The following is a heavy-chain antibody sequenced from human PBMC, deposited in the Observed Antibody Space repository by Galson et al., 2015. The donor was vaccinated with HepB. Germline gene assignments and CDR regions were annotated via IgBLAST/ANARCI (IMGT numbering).Heavy chain of an antibody. Sequence: SVKVSCKASGYTFTSFNMHWVRQAPGQGLEWMGIINPRDGYTRYTQKFQGRVTMTRDTSTSTVYMELSSLRSEDTAVYYCARAAYNYAWDHWGQGTLVTVSS. CDR2: INPRDGYT. J-gene: IGHJ4*02. CDR3: ARAAYNYAWDH. V-gene: IGHV1-46*01. CDR1: GYTFTSFN. D-gene: IGHD5-18*01.